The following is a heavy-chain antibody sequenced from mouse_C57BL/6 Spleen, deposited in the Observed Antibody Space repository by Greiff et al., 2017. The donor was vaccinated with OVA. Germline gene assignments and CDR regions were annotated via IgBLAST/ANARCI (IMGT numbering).Heavy chain of an antibody. CDR3: AINYYGYDGFAY. CDR2: IHPSDSDT. Sequence: QVQLKQPGAELVKPGASVKVSCKASGYTFTSYWMHWVKQRPGQGLEWIGRIHPSDSDTNYNQKFKGKATLTVDKSSSTAYMQLSSLTSEDSAVYYCAINYYGYDGFAYWGQGTLVTVSA. V-gene: IGHV1-74*01. D-gene: IGHD2-2*01. J-gene: IGHJ3*01. CDR1: GYTFTSYW.